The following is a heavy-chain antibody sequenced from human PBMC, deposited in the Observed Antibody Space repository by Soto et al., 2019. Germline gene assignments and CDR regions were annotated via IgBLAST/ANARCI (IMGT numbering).Heavy chain of an antibody. CDR1: GFTFSSYA. CDR2: ISGSGGST. V-gene: IGHV3-23*01. D-gene: IGHD3-22*01. Sequence: PGGSLRLSFAASGFTFSSYAMSWVRQAPGKGLEWVSAISGSGGSTYYADSVKGRFTISRDNSKNTLYLQMNSLRAEDTAVYYCAKDLITMIVVARNAFDIWGQGTMVTVSS. J-gene: IGHJ3*02. CDR3: AKDLITMIVVARNAFDI.